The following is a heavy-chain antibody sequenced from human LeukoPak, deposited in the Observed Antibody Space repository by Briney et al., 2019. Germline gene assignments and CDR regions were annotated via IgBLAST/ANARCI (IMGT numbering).Heavy chain of an antibody. CDR3: ARDGTYSSGWYDY. Sequence: PGGSLRLSCAASGFTFSSYSMNWVCQAPGKGLERVSYISSSSSTIYYADSVKGRFTISRDNAKNSLYLQMNSLRAEDTAVYYCARDGTYSSGWYDYWGQGTLVTVSS. J-gene: IGHJ4*02. CDR2: ISSSSSTI. V-gene: IGHV3-48*01. CDR1: GFTFSSYS. D-gene: IGHD6-19*01.